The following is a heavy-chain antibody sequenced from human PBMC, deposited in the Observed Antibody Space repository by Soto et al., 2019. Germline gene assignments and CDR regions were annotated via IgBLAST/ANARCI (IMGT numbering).Heavy chain of an antibody. CDR3: ARVLSLPAASIDV. Sequence: QVQLQESGPGLVKPSETLSLTCTVSGGSISSYYWSWIRQPPGKGLEWIGYIYYSGSTNYNPSLKSRVTISVDTSKNQFSLKLSSVTAADTAVYYCARVLSLPAASIDVWGQGTTVTVSS. V-gene: IGHV4-59*01. D-gene: IGHD2-2*01. J-gene: IGHJ6*02. CDR1: GGSISSYY. CDR2: IYYSGST.